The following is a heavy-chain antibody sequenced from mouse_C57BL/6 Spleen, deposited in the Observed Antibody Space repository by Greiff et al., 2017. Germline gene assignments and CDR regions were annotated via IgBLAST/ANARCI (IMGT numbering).Heavy chain of an antibody. CDR3: ARRGSDYYGSSIDY. Sequence: QVQLQQPGAELVKPGASVKLSCKASGYTFTSYWMQWVKQRPGQGLEWIGEIDPSDSYTNYNQKFKGKATLTVDPSSSTAYMQLSSLTSEDSAVYYCARRGSDYYGSSIDYWGQGTTLTVSS. V-gene: IGHV1-50*01. J-gene: IGHJ2*01. CDR1: GYTFTSYW. D-gene: IGHD1-1*01. CDR2: IDPSDSYT.